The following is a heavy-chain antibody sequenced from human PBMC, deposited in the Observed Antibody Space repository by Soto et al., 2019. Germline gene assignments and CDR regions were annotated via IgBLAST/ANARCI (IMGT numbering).Heavy chain of an antibody. J-gene: IGHJ4*02. CDR1: GGSFSGYY. Sequence: QVQLQQWGAGLLKPSETLSLTCAVYGGSFSGYYWSWIRQPPGKGLEWIGEINHSGSTNYNPSLKSRVTISVDTXKNQFSLKLSSVTAADTAVYYCARGRAMVRGVSDYWGQGTLVTVSS. CDR3: ARGRAMVRGVSDY. D-gene: IGHD3-10*01. CDR2: INHSGST. V-gene: IGHV4-34*01.